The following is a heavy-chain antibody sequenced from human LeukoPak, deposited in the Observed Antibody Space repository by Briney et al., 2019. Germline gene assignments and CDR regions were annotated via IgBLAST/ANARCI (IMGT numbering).Heavy chain of an antibody. V-gene: IGHV4-59*12. Sequence: SETLSLTCTVSGGSISSYYWSWIRQPPGKGLEWIGYIYYSGSTNYNPSLKSRVTISVDTSKNQFSLKLSSVTAADTAVYYCARDEYSYGYSGDYWGQGTLVTVSS. CDR1: GGSISSYY. CDR3: ARDEYSYGYSGDY. J-gene: IGHJ4*02. CDR2: IYYSGST. D-gene: IGHD5-18*01.